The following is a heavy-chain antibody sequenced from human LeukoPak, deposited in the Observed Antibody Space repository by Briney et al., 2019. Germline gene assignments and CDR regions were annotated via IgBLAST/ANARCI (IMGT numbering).Heavy chain of an antibody. J-gene: IGHJ4*02. CDR2: IRYDGSNK. CDR3: AKPKWGVAAGTYFDY. D-gene: IGHD6-13*01. V-gene: IGHV3-30*02. CDR1: GFTFSSYG. Sequence: GGSLRLSCAASGFTFSSYGMHWVRQAPGKGLEWVAFIRYDGSNKYYADSVKGRFTISRDNSKNTLYLQMNSLRAEDTAVYYCAKPKWGVAAGTYFDYWGQGTLVTVSS.